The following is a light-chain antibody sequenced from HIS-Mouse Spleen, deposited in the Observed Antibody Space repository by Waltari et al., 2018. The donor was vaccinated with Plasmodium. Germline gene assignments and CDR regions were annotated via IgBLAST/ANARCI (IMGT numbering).Light chain of an antibody. V-gene: IGLV2-14*03. Sequence: QSALTQPASVSGSPGQSITISCPGTSIAVDGYKYVSWYQQHPGKAPKLMIYDASNRPSGVANRFSGSKSGNTASLTISGLQAEDEADHYCSSYTSSSTVVFGGGTKLTVL. CDR3: SSYTSSSTVV. J-gene: IGLJ2*01. CDR1: SIAVDGYKY. CDR2: DAS.